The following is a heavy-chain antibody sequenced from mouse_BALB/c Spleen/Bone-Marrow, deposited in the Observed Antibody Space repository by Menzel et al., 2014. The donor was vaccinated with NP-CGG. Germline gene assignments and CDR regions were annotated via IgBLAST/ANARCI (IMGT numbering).Heavy chain of an antibody. J-gene: IGHJ4*01. CDR1: GYTFTRYW. D-gene: IGHD1-1*01. Sequence: VQLQQSGTVLARPGASVKMSCKASGYTFTRYWMHWVKQRPGQGLEWIGAIYPGNGDTTYNQHFKDKAKLTAVTSTNTAYMEVGSLTNEDSAVYYCTNYCGSSDAMDYWGQGTSVTGAS. CDR3: TNYCGSSDAMDY. V-gene: IGHV1-5*01. CDR2: IYPGNGDT.